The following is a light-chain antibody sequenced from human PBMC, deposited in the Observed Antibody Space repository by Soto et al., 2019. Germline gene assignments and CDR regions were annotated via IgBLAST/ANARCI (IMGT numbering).Light chain of an antibody. J-gene: IGKJ4*01. CDR1: HSVSSY. CDR2: DTS. CDR3: QQRSIWPT. Sequence: EIVLTQSPATLTLSPGERATLSCRASHSVSSYLAWYQQKPGQAPRLLIYDTSKRATGIPARFSGSGSGTGFTFTLTISSLHPEDFAVYSCQQRSIWPTFGGGTQVQIK. V-gene: IGKV3-11*01.